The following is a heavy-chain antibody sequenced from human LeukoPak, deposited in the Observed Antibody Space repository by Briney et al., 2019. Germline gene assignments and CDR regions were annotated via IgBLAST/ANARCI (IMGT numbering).Heavy chain of an antibody. CDR2: IYYSGST. Sequence: SETLSLTCTVSGGSISSSSYYWGWIRQPPGKGLEWIGSIYYSGSTYYNPSLKSRVTISVDTSKNQFSLKLSSVTAADTAVYYCARHEYSGYDYPYYFDYWGQGTLVTASS. CDR1: GGSISSSSYY. D-gene: IGHD5-12*01. CDR3: ARHEYSGYDYPYYFDY. V-gene: IGHV4-39*01. J-gene: IGHJ4*02.